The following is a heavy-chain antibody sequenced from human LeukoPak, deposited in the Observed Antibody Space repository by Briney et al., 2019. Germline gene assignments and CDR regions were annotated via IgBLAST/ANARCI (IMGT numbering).Heavy chain of an antibody. V-gene: IGHV3-21*01. CDR1: GFTFSSYS. CDR2: ISSSSSYK. J-gene: IGHJ4*02. Sequence: GGSLRLSCAASGFTFSSYSMNWVRQAPGKGLEWVSSISSSSSYKYYADSVKGRFTISRDNAKNSLYLQMNSLRAEDTAEYNCARENDYGEYAGYFDYWGQGTLVTVSS. CDR3: ARENDYGEYAGYFDY. D-gene: IGHD4-17*01.